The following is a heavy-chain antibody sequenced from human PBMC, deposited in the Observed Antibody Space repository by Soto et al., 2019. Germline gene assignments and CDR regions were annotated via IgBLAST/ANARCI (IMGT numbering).Heavy chain of an antibody. D-gene: IGHD3-10*01. V-gene: IGHV3-23*01. Sequence: EVQLLESGGGLVQPGGSLRLSCAASGFTFSSYAMSWVRQAPGKGLEWVSAISGSGGSTYYADSVKGRFTISRDKSKNRRNLRKNSLGAANAAVNDCGKVLGGPGGFGGVGGMDVWGQGTTVTVSS. CDR3: GKVLGGPGGFGGVGGMDV. J-gene: IGHJ6*02. CDR2: ISGSGGST. CDR1: GFTFSSYA.